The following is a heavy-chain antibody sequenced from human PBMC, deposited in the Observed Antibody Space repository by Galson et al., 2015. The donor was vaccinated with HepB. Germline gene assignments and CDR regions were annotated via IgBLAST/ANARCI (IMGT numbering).Heavy chain of an antibody. CDR1: GFTFSDYS. Sequence: SLRLSCAVSGFTFSDYSMNWVRQAPGRGLEWVSSIDTTSTYKYYADSVKGRFTISRDNTYNLFHLQMDSLRVDDTAIYYCTRASLDEWSRYLWFFDLWGRGSLVTVSS. CDR2: IDTTSTYK. V-gene: IGHV3-21*01. J-gene: IGHJ2*01. D-gene: IGHD3-3*01. CDR3: TRASLDEWSRYLWFFDL.